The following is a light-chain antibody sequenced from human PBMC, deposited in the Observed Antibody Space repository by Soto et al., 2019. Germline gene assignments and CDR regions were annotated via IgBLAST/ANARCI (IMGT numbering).Light chain of an antibody. V-gene: IGLV1-40*01. CDR1: SSNIGAGYD. CDR3: QSYDSSLSVLYV. CDR2: GNS. Sequence: QSVLTQPPSVSGAPGQRVTISCTGSSSNIGAGYDVHWYQQLPGTAPKLLIYGNSNRPSGVPDRFSGSKSGTSASLAITGLQAEEEADYYCQSYDSSLSVLYVFGTGTKLTVL. J-gene: IGLJ1*01.